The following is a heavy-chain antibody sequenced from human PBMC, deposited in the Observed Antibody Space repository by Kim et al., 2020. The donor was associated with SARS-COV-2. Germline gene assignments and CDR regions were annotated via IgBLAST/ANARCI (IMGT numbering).Heavy chain of an antibody. D-gene: IGHD3-3*01. Sequence: KGRITITRDNATNTLYRKMNSLRAEDTAVYYCARDAFGYDLFYSYCGMDVWGQGTTVTVSS. J-gene: IGHJ6*02. V-gene: IGHV3-66*01. CDR3: ARDAFGYDLFYSYCGMDV.